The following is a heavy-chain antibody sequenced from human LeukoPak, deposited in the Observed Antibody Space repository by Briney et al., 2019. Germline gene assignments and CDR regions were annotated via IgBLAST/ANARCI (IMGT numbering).Heavy chain of an antibody. D-gene: IGHD2-15*01. Sequence: GGGLTLSCLLSVCSLSNHAMPWVRQAAGRGLEWVSAISGSGGSTYYADSVKGRFTISRDNSKNTMYLQTNSLRAGDTAVYYCAKATEGVVVAAVFDYWGKGTLVSVSS. J-gene: IGHJ4*02. CDR3: AKATEGVVVAAVFDY. V-gene: IGHV3-23*01. CDR2: ISGSGGST. CDR1: VCSLSNHA.